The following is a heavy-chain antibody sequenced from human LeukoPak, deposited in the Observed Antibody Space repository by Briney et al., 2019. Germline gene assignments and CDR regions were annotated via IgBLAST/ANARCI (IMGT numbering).Heavy chain of an antibody. J-gene: IGHJ4*02. CDR3: AKVVVAATFFDY. D-gene: IGHD2-15*01. CDR2: ISSSGNFI. Sequence: GGSLRLSCAASGFTFTDYYMSWPRQAPGKGLEWVSYISSSGNFISYADSVKGRFTISRDNAKNSLFLHMSSLRAEDTAVYYCAKVVVAATFFDYWGQGTLVTVSS. V-gene: IGHV3-11*01. CDR1: GFTFTDYY.